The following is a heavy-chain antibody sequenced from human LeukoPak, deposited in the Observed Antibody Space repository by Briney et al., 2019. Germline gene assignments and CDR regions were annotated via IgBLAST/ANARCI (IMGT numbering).Heavy chain of an antibody. CDR1: GYTFTGYY. J-gene: IGHJ4*02. CDR3: ARGYCSSTSCYLTGQYFDY. CDR2: INPNSGGT. Sequence: GASVKVSCKASGYTFTGYYMHWVRQAPGQGLEWMGWINPNSGGTNYAQKFQGRVTMTRDTSISTAYMELSRLRSDDTAVYYCARGYCSSTSCYLTGQYFDYWGQGTLVTVSS. D-gene: IGHD2-2*01. V-gene: IGHV1-2*02.